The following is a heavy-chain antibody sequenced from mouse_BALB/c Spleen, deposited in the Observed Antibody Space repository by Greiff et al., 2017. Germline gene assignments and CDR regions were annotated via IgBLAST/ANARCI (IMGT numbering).Heavy chain of an antibody. D-gene: IGHD1-1*01. CDR1: GYTFTSYW. J-gene: IGHJ2*01. Sequence: QVHVKQSGAELVKPGASVKMSCKASGYTFTSYWINWVKQRPGQGLEWIGDIYPGRGITNYNEKFKSKATLTLDTSSSTAYMQLSSLTSEDSAVYYCSRGIYYGSSYNYFDYWGQGTTLTVSS. CDR3: SRGIYYGSSYNYFDY. CDR2: IYPGRGIT. V-gene: IGHV1-55*01.